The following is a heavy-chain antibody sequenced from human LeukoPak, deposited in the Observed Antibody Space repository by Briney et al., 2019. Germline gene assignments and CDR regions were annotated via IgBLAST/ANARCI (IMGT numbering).Heavy chain of an antibody. V-gene: IGHV1-2*06. CDR2: INSNSGGT. Sequence: ASVKVSCKASGYSFNDYSMHWVRQAPGQGLEWMGRINSNSGGTSYVQNFQSRVPKTRDTSINTAYMELSGLTSDDTAVYYCARGGSGSGYLYNFDYWGQGTLVSVSP. CDR1: GYSFNDYS. D-gene: IGHD3-10*01. CDR3: ARGGSGSGYLYNFDY. J-gene: IGHJ4*02.